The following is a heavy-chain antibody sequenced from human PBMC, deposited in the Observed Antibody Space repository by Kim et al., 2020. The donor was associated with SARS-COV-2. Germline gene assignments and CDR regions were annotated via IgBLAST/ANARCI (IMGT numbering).Heavy chain of an antibody. CDR3: ARGSSGSYPRAFDI. CDR1: GFTFSSYW. D-gene: IGHD1-26*01. Sequence: GGSLRLCCAASGFTFSSYWMHWVRQAPGKGLLWVSRINSDGSSTTYADSVKGRFTISRDNAKNTLYLQMHSLRAEDTAVYYCARGSSGSYPRAFDIWGQG. V-gene: IGHV3-74*01. J-gene: IGHJ3*02. CDR2: INSDGSST.